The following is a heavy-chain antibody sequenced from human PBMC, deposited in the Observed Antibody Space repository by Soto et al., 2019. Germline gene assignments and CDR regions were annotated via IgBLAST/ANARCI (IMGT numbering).Heavy chain of an antibody. CDR3: ASRYYYDSSGYYYC. CDR2: ISSSGSTI. CDR1: GFTFSSYE. Sequence: GGSLRLSCAASGFTFSSYEMNWVRQAPGKGLEWVSYISSSGSTIYYADSVKGRFTISRDNAKNSLYLQMNSLRAEDRVVYYWASRYYYDSSGYYYCWGQGTLVTVSS. V-gene: IGHV3-48*03. D-gene: IGHD3-22*01. J-gene: IGHJ4*02.